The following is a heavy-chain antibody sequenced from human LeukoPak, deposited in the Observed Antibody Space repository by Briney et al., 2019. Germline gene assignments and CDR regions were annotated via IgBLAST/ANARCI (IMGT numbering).Heavy chain of an antibody. CDR3: AREAYYYDTSGYLKYYFDH. Sequence: PGGSLRLSCAASGFSFSKYWMSWVRQAPGKGLEWVANINQDGREKYYVDSVKGRFTISRDNAKNSLYLQMNSLRAEDTAVYYCAREAYYYDTSGYLKYYFDHWGQETLVTVSS. CDR1: GFSFSKYW. V-gene: IGHV3-7*05. CDR2: INQDGREK. J-gene: IGHJ4*02. D-gene: IGHD3-22*01.